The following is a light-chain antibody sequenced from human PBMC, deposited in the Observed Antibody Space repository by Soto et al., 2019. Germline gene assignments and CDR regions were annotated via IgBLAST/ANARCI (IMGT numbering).Light chain of an antibody. CDR3: QLRSSWPPYT. J-gene: IGKJ2*01. CDR1: QSVGTY. CDR2: DAS. V-gene: IGKV3-11*01. Sequence: EIVLTQSPATLSLSPGEGASLSCRASQSVGTYMAWYQHKPGQAPRLLIYDASTRATGIPARFSGSGSGTNFTFTISSLEPADFALYFCQLRSSWPPYTFAQGTKLGIK.